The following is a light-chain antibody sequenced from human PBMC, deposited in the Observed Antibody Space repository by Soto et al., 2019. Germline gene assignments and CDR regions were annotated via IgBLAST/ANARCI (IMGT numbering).Light chain of an antibody. CDR3: SSYTSSISYV. Sequence: QSALTQPASVSGSPGQSITISCTGTSSDVGGYNYVSWYQSHPGEVPKLIIYDVSNRPSGVSDRFSGSKSGNTASLTISGFQAEDEADYYCSSYTSSISYVFGTGTKVTVL. V-gene: IGLV2-14*03. CDR1: SSDVGGYNY. J-gene: IGLJ1*01. CDR2: DVS.